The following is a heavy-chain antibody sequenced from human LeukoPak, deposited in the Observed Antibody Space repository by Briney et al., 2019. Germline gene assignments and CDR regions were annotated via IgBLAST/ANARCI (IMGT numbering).Heavy chain of an antibody. CDR2: IYSAGST. D-gene: IGHD5-18*01. CDR3: ARANSSDAFDI. V-gene: IGHV3-53*05. Sequence: TGGSLRLSCAASGFTVSDNYMTWVRQAPAKGLEWVSIIYSAGSTFHADSVKGRFAISRDNSKNTVFLQMSSLRIEDTAEYYCARANSSDAFDIWGQGTTVTVSS. CDR1: GFTVSDNY. J-gene: IGHJ3*02.